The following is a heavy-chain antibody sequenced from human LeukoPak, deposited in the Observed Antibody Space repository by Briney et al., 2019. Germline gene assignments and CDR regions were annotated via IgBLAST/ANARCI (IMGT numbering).Heavy chain of an antibody. CDR1: GFTFSSYA. Sequence: GGSLRLSCAASGFTFSSYAMSWVRQAPGKGLEWVSAISGSGGSTYYADSVKGRFTISRDNSKNTLYLQMNSLRAEDTAVYYCARELGVKCSSTSCHYGSFDYWGQGTLVTVSS. CDR3: ARELGVKCSSTSCHYGSFDY. D-gene: IGHD2-2*01. V-gene: IGHV3-23*01. CDR2: ISGSGGST. J-gene: IGHJ4*02.